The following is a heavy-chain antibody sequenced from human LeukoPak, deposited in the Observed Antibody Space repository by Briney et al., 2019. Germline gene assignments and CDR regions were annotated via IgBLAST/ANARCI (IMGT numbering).Heavy chain of an antibody. CDR2: IRYNGNNQ. J-gene: IGHJ4*02. Sequence: GGSLRLSCAASGFTFNNYGMHWVRQAPGKGLEWVAFIRYNGNNQYYADSVRGRFTISRDNSKNTLFLQMNSLRPEDTAVYYCARGPDYDILADYFDYWGQGTLVTVSS. D-gene: IGHD3-9*01. CDR3: ARGPDYDILADYFDY. V-gene: IGHV3-30*02. CDR1: GFTFNNYG.